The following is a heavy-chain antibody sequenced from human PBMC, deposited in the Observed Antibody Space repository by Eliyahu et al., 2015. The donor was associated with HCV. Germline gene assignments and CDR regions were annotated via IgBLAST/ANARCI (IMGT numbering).Heavy chain of an antibody. Sequence: EVQLVESGGGXVKPGGSLRLSWAASXFPCSXAWMSXVRQAPGEGLGXIGRIKSKTDGGTTDYAAPVKGRFTISRDDSKSTLYLQMNSLKTEDTAVYYCTTGAPGGFDYYLDVWGQGTTVTVSS. D-gene: IGHD3-10*01. CDR1: XFPCSXAW. J-gene: IGHJ6*03. CDR3: TTGAPGGFDYYLDV. CDR2: IKSKTDGGTT. V-gene: IGHV3-15*01.